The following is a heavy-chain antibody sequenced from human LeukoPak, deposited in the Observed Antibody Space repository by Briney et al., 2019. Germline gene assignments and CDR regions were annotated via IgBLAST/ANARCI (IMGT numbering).Heavy chain of an antibody. D-gene: IGHD1-20*01. V-gene: IGHV3-48*02. CDR1: GFTFSSYS. CDR3: ARDINWSFDY. Sequence: GGSLRLSCASSGFTFSSYSMNWGRQAPGKGLEWVSYICGSISIIYYADSVTGRFTISRDNAKNSLYRQMNSLRDEDTAVYYCARDINWSFDYWGQGALVTVSS. CDR2: ICGSISII. J-gene: IGHJ4*02.